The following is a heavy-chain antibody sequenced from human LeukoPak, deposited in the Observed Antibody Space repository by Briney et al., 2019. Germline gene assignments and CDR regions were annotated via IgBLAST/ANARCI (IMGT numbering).Heavy chain of an antibody. CDR3: AKDTPLCYFDY. CDR2: IRNDGSII. CDR1: DFTFISYA. J-gene: IGHJ4*02. V-gene: IGHV3-30*02. D-gene: IGHD3-16*01. Sequence: SGGSLSSSCAAPDFTFISYAIHGVRQARGKGLGWVAFIRNDGSIIYNADSVKGRFPISRDNSKNTLYLQMNSLRADDTAVYYCAKDTPLCYFDYWGQGTLVTVSS.